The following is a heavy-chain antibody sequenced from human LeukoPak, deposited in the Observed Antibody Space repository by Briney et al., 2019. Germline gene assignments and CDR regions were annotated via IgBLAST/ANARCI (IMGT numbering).Heavy chain of an antibody. CDR1: GINLSNYG. Sequence: PRGSLRLSCVVSGINLSNYGMSWVRQAPGKGLEWVSGISERGGSTNYADSVKGRFIISRDAAKNSLFLQMNSLTAEDTAVYYCARDDKWGFDYWGQGTLVTVSS. V-gene: IGHV3-23*01. D-gene: IGHD1-26*01. J-gene: IGHJ4*02. CDR2: ISERGGST. CDR3: ARDDKWGFDY.